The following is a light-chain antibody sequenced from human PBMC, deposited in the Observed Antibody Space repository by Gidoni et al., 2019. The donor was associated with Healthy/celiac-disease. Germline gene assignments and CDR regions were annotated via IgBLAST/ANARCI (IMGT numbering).Light chain of an antibody. J-gene: IGKJ1*01. Sequence: DIVMTQSPASPAVSLGESATINCKSSQSVFYSSNNKNYLAWYQQKPGQPPKLLIYWASTRESGVPDRFSGSGSGTDFTLTISSLQAEDVAFYYCQQYYSTPRTFXQXTKVEIK. V-gene: IGKV4-1*01. CDR2: WAS. CDR1: QSVFYSSNNKNY. CDR3: QQYYSTPRT.